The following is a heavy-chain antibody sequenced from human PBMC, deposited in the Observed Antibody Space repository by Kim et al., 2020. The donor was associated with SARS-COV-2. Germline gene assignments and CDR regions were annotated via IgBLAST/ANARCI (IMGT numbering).Heavy chain of an antibody. Sequence: GGSLRLSCASSGFTFSNYWMSWVRQAPGKGLEWVANINQGGNQKNYVDSVKGRFTISRDNAKSSLFLQMNSLRAEETAVYYCARDGNDWNPHEYWGQGILVTVSS. D-gene: IGHD1-1*01. CDR2: INQGGNQK. V-gene: IGHV3-7*03. CDR3: ARDGNDWNPHEY. J-gene: IGHJ4*02. CDR1: GFTFSNYW.